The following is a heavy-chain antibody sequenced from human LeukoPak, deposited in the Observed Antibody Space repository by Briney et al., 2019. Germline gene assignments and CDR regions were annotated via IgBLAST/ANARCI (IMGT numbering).Heavy chain of an antibody. Sequence: SETLSLTCTVSGGSISSSSYYWGWIRQPPGKGLEWIGSIYYSGSTYYNPSLKSRVTISVDTSKNQFSLKLSSVTAADTAVYYCVRQRTSSSPNFDYWGQGTLVTVSS. CDR1: GGSISSSSYY. CDR3: VRQRTSSSPNFDY. V-gene: IGHV4-39*01. J-gene: IGHJ4*02. CDR2: IYYSGST. D-gene: IGHD6-6*01.